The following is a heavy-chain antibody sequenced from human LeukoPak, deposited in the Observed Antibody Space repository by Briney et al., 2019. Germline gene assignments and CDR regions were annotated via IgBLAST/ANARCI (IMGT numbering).Heavy chain of an antibody. CDR3: ARVHTPLVGHAFDI. Sequence: LETLSLTCTVSGGSISRSSYYWGWICQPPGKGLEWIGSIYYSGSTYYNPSLKSRVTISVDTSKNQFSLKLSSVTAADTAVYYCARVHTPLVGHAFDIWGQGTMVTVSS. CDR1: GGSISRSSYY. V-gene: IGHV4-39*07. J-gene: IGHJ3*02. CDR2: IYYSGST. D-gene: IGHD5-18*01.